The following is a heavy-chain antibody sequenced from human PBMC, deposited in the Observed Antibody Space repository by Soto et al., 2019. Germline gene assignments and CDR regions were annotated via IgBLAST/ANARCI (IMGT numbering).Heavy chain of an antibody. CDR3: ARSIGSGQVDF. CDR2: IYTSGST. D-gene: IGHD2-15*01. CDR1: GGSISSYY. J-gene: IGHJ4*02. Sequence: PSESLSLTCTVSGGSISSYYWSWIRQPAGKVLEWIGRIYTSGSTNYNPSLKSRFTMSVDTSKNQFSLKLSSVTAADTAVYYCARSIGSGQVDFWGQGTLVTVSS. V-gene: IGHV4-4*07.